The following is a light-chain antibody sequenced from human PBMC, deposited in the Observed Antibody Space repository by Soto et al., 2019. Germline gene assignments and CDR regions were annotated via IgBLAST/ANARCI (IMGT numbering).Light chain of an antibody. CDR2: YAS. J-gene: IGKJ3*01. CDR3: HHYSNWPPT. CDR1: ESVHRN. V-gene: IGKV3-15*01. Sequence: EMVMTQSPATLSVSPGERVTLSCRASESVHRNLAWYQQKPGQGPSLLIYYASTRATGVPDRFTGSGSGTEFTLTISSLQSEDLGVYHCHHYSNWPPTFGPGTKVEIK.